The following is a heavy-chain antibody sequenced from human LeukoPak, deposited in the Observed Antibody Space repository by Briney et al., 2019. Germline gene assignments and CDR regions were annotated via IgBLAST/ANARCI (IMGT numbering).Heavy chain of an antibody. J-gene: IGHJ4*02. CDR2: ISSSSSYI. D-gene: IGHD3-16*01. V-gene: IGHV3-21*01. CDR3: VQGGHFDF. CDR1: GFTFSDYS. Sequence: GGSLRLSCSASGFTFSDYSMNWVRQAPGKGLEWVSSISSSSSYIYYADSVKGRFTISRDNAKNSLYLHMNSLRAEDTAVYFCVQGGHFDFWGQGVPVTVSS.